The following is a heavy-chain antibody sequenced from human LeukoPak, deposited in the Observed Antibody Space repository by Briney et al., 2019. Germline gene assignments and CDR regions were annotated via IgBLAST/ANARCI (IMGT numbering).Heavy chain of an antibody. CDR3: ARLIGGPTPTASAFDI. CDR1: GGSFSGYY. CDR2: INHSGST. V-gene: IGHV4-34*01. Sequence: SETLSLTCAVYGGSFSGYYWSWIRQPPGKGLEWIGEINHSGSTNYNPSLKSRVTISVDTSKNQFSLKLSSVTAADTAVYYCARLIGGPTPTASAFDIWGQGTMVTVSS. D-gene: IGHD4-23*01. J-gene: IGHJ3*02.